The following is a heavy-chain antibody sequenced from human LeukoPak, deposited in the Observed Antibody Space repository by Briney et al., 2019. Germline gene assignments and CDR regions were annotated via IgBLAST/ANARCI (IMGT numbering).Heavy chain of an antibody. CDR1: GFTVSSNY. D-gene: IGHD3-10*01. CDR2: FYSAGTT. J-gene: IGHJ4*02. V-gene: IGHV3-53*01. Sequence: PGGSLRLSCAASGFTVSSNYMSWVRQAPGKGLEWVSVFYSAGTTYYADSVKGRFTISRDISKNTLYLQMNSLRVDDTAVYYCARGGVNYGSVAFDYWGQGTLVTVSS. CDR3: ARGGVNYGSVAFDY.